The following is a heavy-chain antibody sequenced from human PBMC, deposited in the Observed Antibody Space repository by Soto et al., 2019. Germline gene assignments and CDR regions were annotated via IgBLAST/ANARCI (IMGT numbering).Heavy chain of an antibody. Sequence: GGSLRLSCTASGFTFSTYAMSWVRQAPGKGLEWVSAISGSDGSTYYADSVKGRFTISRDNSKNTLYLQMNSLRAEDTALYYCARERITMIVVVMTNWGQGTMVTVS. CDR1: GFTFSTYA. V-gene: IGHV3-23*01. D-gene: IGHD3-22*01. J-gene: IGHJ3*01. CDR2: ISGSDGST. CDR3: ARERITMIVVVMTN.